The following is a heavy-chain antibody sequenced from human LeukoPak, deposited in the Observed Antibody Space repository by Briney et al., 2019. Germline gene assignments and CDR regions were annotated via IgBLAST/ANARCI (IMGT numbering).Heavy chain of an antibody. CDR2: MNPNSGNT. CDR3: ARDNYYGSGSYDY. J-gene: IGHJ4*02. Sequence: ASVKVSCKTSGYTFTSYDINWVRQATGQGLEWMGWMNPNSGNTGYAQKFQGRVTITRNTSISTAYMELSSLRSEDTAVYYCARDNYYGSGSYDYWGQGTLVTVSS. D-gene: IGHD3-10*01. CDR1: GYTFTSYD. V-gene: IGHV1-8*03.